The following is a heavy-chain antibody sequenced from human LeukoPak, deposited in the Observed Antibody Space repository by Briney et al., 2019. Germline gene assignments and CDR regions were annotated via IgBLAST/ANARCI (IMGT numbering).Heavy chain of an antibody. CDR2: IIPIFGIA. CDR1: GGIFSGYA. V-gene: IGHV1-69*04. J-gene: IGHJ4*02. Sequence: SVKVSCKASGGIFSGYAISWVRQAPGQGLEWMGRIIPIFGIANYAQKFQGRDTITADKSTSTAYMELSSLRSEDTAVYYCARDLGYCSGGSCPVYWGLGTLVTVSS. D-gene: IGHD2-15*01. CDR3: ARDLGYCSGGSCPVY.